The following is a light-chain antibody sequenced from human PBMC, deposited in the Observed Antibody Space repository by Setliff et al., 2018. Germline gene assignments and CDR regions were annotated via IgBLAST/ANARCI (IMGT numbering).Light chain of an antibody. CDR3: SSYAGSNTWV. Sequence: QFALPQPPSASGSPGQSVTISCTGTSSDVGGYNYVSWYQQHPGKAPKFMIFDVNKRPSGVPDRFSGSKSGNTASLTVSGLQAEDEADYYCSSYAGSNTWVFGGGTKVTVL. V-gene: IGLV2-8*01. CDR1: SSDVGGYNY. CDR2: DVN. J-gene: IGLJ3*02.